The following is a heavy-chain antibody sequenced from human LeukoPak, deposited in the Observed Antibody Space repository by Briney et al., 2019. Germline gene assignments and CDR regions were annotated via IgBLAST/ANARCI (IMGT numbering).Heavy chain of an antibody. J-gene: IGHJ4*02. CDR3: ARPPSRGYSSSFEY. Sequence: GESLKISCKGSRYSFPTYWIAWVRQMPGKGLEWMGIIYPDESNIRYSPSFQGQVTISADKSISTAYLQWSSLKASDTAMYYCARPPSRGYSSSFEYWGQGTLVTVSS. D-gene: IGHD2-2*03. CDR1: RYSFPTYW. CDR2: IYPDESNI. V-gene: IGHV5-51*01.